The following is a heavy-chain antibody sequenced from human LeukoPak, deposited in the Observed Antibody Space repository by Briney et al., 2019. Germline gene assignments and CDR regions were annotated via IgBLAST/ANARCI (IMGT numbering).Heavy chain of an antibody. D-gene: IGHD2-2*01. CDR2: INQDGSEK. J-gene: IGHJ5*02. CDR3: ARDPNCSSTSCYFGWFDP. V-gene: IGHV3-7*01. CDR1: GFTFSSYW. Sequence: GGSLRLSCAASGFTFSSYWMTWVRQAPGKGLEWVANINQDGSEKNYVDSVKGRFTISRDNAKNSLYLQMNSLRAEDTAVYYCARDPNCSSTSCYFGWFDPWGLGTLVAVSS.